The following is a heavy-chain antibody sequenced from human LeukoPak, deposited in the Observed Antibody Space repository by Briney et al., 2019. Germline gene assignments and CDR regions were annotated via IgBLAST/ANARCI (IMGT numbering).Heavy chain of an antibody. CDR3: ARGGRGYLDAFDI. Sequence: GASVKVSCKASGYTFTGYYMHWVRQAPGQGLEWMGWINPNSGGTNYAQKIQGRVTMTRDTSISTAYMELSRLRSDDTAVYYCARGGRGYLDAFDIWGQGTMVTVSS. CDR2: INPNSGGT. CDR1: GYTFTGYY. V-gene: IGHV1-2*02. D-gene: IGHD3-22*01. J-gene: IGHJ3*02.